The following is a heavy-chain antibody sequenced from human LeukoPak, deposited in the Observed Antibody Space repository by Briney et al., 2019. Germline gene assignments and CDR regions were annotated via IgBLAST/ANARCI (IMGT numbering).Heavy chain of an antibody. Sequence: SETLSLTCTVSGGSISNGFYYWSWIRQPAGKGLEWIGRIYSSGSTNYNPSLKSRVTISVDTSKNQFSLQLSSVTAADTAVYYCARVATLGGRLYYYYYMDVWGKGTTVTVSS. CDR1: GGSISNGFYY. CDR3: ARVATLGGRLYYYYYMDV. J-gene: IGHJ6*03. V-gene: IGHV4-61*10. D-gene: IGHD2-15*01. CDR2: IYSSGST.